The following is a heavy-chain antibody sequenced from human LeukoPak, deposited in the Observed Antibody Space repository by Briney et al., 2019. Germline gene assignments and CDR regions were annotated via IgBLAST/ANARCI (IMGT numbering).Heavy chain of an antibody. CDR3: AKAGSSEAFDI. V-gene: IGHV1-18*04. Sequence: GASVKVSCKTSGYTFTGYYMHWVRQAPGQGLEWVGWISAYNGDTIYAQRLQGRVTMTTDTSTSTAYMELRSLRSDDTAVYYCAKAGSSEAFDIWGQGTMVTVSS. CDR2: ISAYNGDT. J-gene: IGHJ3*02. D-gene: IGHD6-6*01. CDR1: GYTFTGYY.